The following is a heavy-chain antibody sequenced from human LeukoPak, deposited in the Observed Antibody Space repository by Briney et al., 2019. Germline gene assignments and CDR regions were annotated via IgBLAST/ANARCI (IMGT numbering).Heavy chain of an antibody. CDR1: GGSISTYY. CDR2: IYTTGTT. CDR3: ARDSGNERLGVYFDY. D-gene: IGHD7-27*01. Sequence: PSETLSLTCTVSGGSISTYYWNWIRQPAGKGLEWIGRIYTTGTTNYNPSLKGRLTMSVDTSKNQFSPKLSSVTAADTAVYYCARDSGNERLGVYFDYWGQGTLVTVSS. V-gene: IGHV4-4*07. J-gene: IGHJ4*02.